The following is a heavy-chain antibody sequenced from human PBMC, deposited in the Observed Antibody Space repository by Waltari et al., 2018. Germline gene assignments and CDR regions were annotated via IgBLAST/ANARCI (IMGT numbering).Heavy chain of an antibody. CDR2: ISSSSSYT. J-gene: IGHJ4*02. CDR3: ATGGWGFYFDY. Sequence: EVPLVESGGGLVKPGGSVRLPCAASGFTFRSYNLDWGRQAPGKGREWVSSISSSSSYTHYADSVKGRFTISRDNAKNSLYLQMNSLRAEDTAVYYCATGGWGFYFDYWGPGTLVTVSS. CDR1: GFTFRSYN. V-gene: IGHV3-21*01. D-gene: IGHD7-27*01.